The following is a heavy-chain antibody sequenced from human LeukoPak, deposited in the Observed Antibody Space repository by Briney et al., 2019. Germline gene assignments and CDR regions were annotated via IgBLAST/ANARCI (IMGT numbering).Heavy chain of an antibody. CDR3: ARDGISSGWYSFDY. CDR2: IYSGGST. J-gene: IGHJ4*02. D-gene: IGHD6-19*01. V-gene: IGHV3-53*01. Sequence: GGSLRLSCAASGFTFSNARMSWVRQAPGKGLEWVSVIYSGGSTYYADSVKGRFTISRDNSKNTLYLQMNSPRAEDTAVYYCARDGISSGWYSFDYWGQGTLVTVSS. CDR1: GFTFSNAR.